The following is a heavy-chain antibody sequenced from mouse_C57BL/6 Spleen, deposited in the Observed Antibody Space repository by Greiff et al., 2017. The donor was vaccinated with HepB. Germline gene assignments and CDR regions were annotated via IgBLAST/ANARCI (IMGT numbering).Heavy chain of an antibody. J-gene: IGHJ1*03. Sequence: VQLQQSGPELVKPGASVKISCKASGYAFSSSWMNWVKQRPGKGLEWIGRIYPGDGDTNYNGKFKGKAKLTADKSSSTAYMQLSSLTSEDSAVYFCARDGSSYGWYFDVWGTGTTVTVSS. CDR1: GYAFSSSW. V-gene: IGHV1-82*01. D-gene: IGHD1-1*01. CDR2: IYPGDGDT. CDR3: ARDGSSYGWYFDV.